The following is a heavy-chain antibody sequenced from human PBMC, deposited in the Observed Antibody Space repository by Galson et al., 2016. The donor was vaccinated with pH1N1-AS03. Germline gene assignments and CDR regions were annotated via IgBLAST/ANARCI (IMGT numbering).Heavy chain of an antibody. CDR1: GFTFRTYV. J-gene: IGHJ4*02. V-gene: IGHV3-23*01. CDR2: ISDSGDRT. Sequence: SLRLSCAASGFTFRTYVMSWVRQAPGKGLEWVSSISDSGDRTYYAGSVKGRFTISRDNSKNTLYLQMNSPRADDTAMYYCAKIPSMGGDYWGQGTLVAVSS. CDR3: AKIPSMGGDY. D-gene: IGHD2-15*01.